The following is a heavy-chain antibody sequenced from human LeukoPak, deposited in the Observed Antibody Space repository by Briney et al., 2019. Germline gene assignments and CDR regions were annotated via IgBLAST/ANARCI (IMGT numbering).Heavy chain of an antibody. Sequence: WASVKVSCKASGGTFSSYAISWVRQAPGQGLEWMGGIIPIFSTANYAQKFQGRVTITADESTSTAYMELSSLRSEDTAVYYCARSIVVVPYKPFDPWGQGTLVTVSS. J-gene: IGHJ5*02. CDR3: ARSIVVVPYKPFDP. V-gene: IGHV1-69*13. D-gene: IGHD2-2*01. CDR2: IIPIFSTA. CDR1: GGTFSSYA.